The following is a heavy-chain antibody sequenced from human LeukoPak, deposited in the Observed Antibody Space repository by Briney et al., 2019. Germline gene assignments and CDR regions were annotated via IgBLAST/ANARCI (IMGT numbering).Heavy chain of an antibody. J-gene: IGHJ5*02. D-gene: IGHD6-19*01. CDR1: GGSFSGYY. CDR3: ARARSGYSSGWSRYNWFDP. V-gene: IGHV4-34*01. CDR2: INHSGST. Sequence: PSETLSLTCAVYGGSFSGYYWSWIRRPPGKGLEWIGEINHSGSTNYNPSLKSRVTISVDTSKNQFSLKLSSVTAADTAVYYCARARSGYSSGWSRYNWFDPWGQGTLVTVSS.